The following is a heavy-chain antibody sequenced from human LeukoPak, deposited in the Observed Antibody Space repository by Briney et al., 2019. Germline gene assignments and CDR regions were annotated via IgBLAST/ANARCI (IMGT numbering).Heavy chain of an antibody. Sequence: GGSLRLSCAASGFTFSDYYTSWIRQAPGEGLEWVSYISSSGSTIYYADSVKGRFTISRDNAKNSLYLQMNSLRAEDTAVYYCARDRDVDTAMVLFDPWGQGTLVTVSS. CDR2: ISSSGSTI. CDR1: GFTFSDYY. CDR3: ARDRDVDTAMVLFDP. J-gene: IGHJ5*02. D-gene: IGHD5-18*01. V-gene: IGHV3-11*01.